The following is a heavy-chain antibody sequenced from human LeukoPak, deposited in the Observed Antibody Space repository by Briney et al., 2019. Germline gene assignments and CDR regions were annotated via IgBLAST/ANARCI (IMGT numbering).Heavy chain of an antibody. Sequence: PGRSLRLSCAASGFTFSRCAMHWVRQAPGKGLEWVAVIANDGRDKHHADSVKGRFTISRDNSENTVYLQMNSLRSEDSGVYYCAKDRSFAAAGYDFVFWGQGALITVSS. CDR2: IANDGRDK. V-gene: IGHV3-30*18. CDR3: AKDRSFAAAGYDFVF. D-gene: IGHD6-25*01. CDR1: GFTFSRCA. J-gene: IGHJ4*02.